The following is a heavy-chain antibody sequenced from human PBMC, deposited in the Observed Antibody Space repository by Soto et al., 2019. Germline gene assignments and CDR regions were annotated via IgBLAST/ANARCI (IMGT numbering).Heavy chain of an antibody. Sequence: GSLRLSCAASGFTFSSYSMNWVRQAPGKGLEWVSSISSSSSYIYYADSVKGRLTISRDNAKNSLYLQMNSLRAEDTAVYYCARSSDSCSSTSCYIRGDYYYGMDVWGQGTTVTVSS. CDR3: ARSSDSCSSTSCYIRGDYYYGMDV. D-gene: IGHD2-2*02. CDR2: ISSSSSYI. CDR1: GFTFSSYS. J-gene: IGHJ6*02. V-gene: IGHV3-21*01.